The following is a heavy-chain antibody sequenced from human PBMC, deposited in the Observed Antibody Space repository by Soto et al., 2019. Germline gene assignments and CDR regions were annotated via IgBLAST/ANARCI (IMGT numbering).Heavy chain of an antibody. CDR3: TRESVISGYDSYTFDY. J-gene: IGHJ4*02. Sequence: GGSLRLSCAASGFTFSNAWMSWVRQAPGKGLEWVGRIKSKTDGGTTDYAAPVKGRFTISRDDSKNTLYLQMNSLKTEDTAVYYCTRESVISGYDSYTFDYWGQRTLVTVSS. CDR2: IKSKTDGGTT. D-gene: IGHD5-12*01. V-gene: IGHV3-15*01. CDR1: GFTFSNAW.